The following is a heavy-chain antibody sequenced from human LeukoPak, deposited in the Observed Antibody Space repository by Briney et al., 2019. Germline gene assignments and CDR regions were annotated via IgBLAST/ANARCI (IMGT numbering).Heavy chain of an antibody. CDR3: AYPTLYYYASSGYYPKYFQY. D-gene: IGHD3-22*01. CDR1: GVSLTSNGAA. V-gene: IGHV2-5*01. CDR2: IYWNDDK. Sequence: SGPTLVKPTQTLTLTCTPSGVSLTSNGAAVGWIRQPPGRALEWLALIYWNDDKRYNPSLKSRLTLTKDPSKNQVVLAMTNMDPVDTATYYCAYPTLYYYASSGYYPKYFQYWGPGTVVTVSS. J-gene: IGHJ1*01.